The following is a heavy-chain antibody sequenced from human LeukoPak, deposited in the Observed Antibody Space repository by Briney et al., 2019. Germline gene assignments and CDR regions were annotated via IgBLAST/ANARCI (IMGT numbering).Heavy chain of an antibody. J-gene: IGHJ4*02. D-gene: IGHD4-23*01. CDR3: ARGPDYGGPL. CDR2: IWYDGSNK. V-gene: IGHV3-33*01. Sequence: GRSLRLSCAASGFTFSSYGMPWVRQAPGKGLEWVAVIWYDGSNKYYADSVKGRFTISRDNAKKTLYLQMNSLRAEDTAVYYCARGPDYGGPLRGQGTLVTVSP. CDR1: GFTFSSYG.